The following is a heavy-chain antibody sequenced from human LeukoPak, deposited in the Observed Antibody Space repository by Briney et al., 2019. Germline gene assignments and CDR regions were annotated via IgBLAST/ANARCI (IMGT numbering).Heavy chain of an antibody. D-gene: IGHD3-16*02. Sequence: ASVKVSCKASGYTFTGYYMHWVRQAPGQGLEWMGWINPHSGGSKYAQKFQGRVTMTRDTSISTAYMELSRLTSDDTAVVYCARGPGLGELLLPSDYWGQGTLVTVSS. CDR2: INPHSGGS. CDR3: ARGPGLGELLLPSDY. CDR1: GYTFTGYY. J-gene: IGHJ4*02. V-gene: IGHV1-2*02.